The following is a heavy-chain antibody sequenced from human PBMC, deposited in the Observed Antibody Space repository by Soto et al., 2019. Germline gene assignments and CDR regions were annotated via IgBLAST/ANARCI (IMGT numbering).Heavy chain of an antibody. Sequence: SETRSLTCTVSGSSISSYYWSWIRQPPGKGLEWLGEIYHTGSTYYNPSLKSRVTISVDRSKNQFSLKLSSVTAEETAVYYCARGPTFHWGQGTLVTVSS. V-gene: IGHV4-59*12. J-gene: IGHJ4*02. CDR1: GSSISSYY. D-gene: IGHD1-26*01. CDR2: IYHTGST. CDR3: ARGPTFH.